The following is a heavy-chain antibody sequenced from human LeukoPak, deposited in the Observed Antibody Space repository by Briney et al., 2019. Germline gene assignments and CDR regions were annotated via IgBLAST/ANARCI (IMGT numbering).Heavy chain of an antibody. J-gene: IGHJ5*02. CDR2: IWYDGSNK. D-gene: IGHD3-3*01. V-gene: IGHV3-33*01. CDR1: GFTFSSYG. CDR3: ARDENDFWSSDHDWFDP. Sequence: GGSLRLSCAASGFTFSSYGMHWVRQAPGKGLEWVAVIWYDGSNKYYADSVKGRFTISRDNSKNTLYLQMNSLRAEDTAVYYCARDENDFWSSDHDWFDPWGQGTLVTVSS.